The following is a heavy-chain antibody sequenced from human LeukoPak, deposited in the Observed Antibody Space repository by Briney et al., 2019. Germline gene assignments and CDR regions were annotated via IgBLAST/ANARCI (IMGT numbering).Heavy chain of an antibody. J-gene: IGHJ6*02. CDR1: GFTFSSYA. V-gene: IGHV3-30-3*01. D-gene: IGHD3-3*01. CDR3: AREGSGYYTLHYYYYGMDV. CDR2: ISYDGSNK. Sequence: GGSLRLSCAASGFTFSSYAMHWVRQAPGKGLEWVAVISYDGSNKYYADSVKGRFTISRDNSKNTLYLQMNSLRAEDTAVYYCAREGSGYYTLHYYYYGMDVWGQGTTVTVSS.